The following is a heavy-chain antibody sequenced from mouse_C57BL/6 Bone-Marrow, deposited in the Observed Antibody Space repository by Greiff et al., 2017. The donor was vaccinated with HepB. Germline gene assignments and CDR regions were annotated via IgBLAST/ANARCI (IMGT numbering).Heavy chain of an antibody. CDR2: INPGSGGT. D-gene: IGHD2-4*01. V-gene: IGHV1-54*01. CDR1: GYAFTNYL. CDR3: ARSEGDYDGFAY. Sequence: VQLQQSGAELVRPGTSVKVSCKASGYAFTNYLIEWVKQRPGQGLEWIGVINPGSGGTNYNEKFKGKATLTADKSSSTAYMQLSSLTSEDSAVYFCARSEGDYDGFAYWGQGTLVTVSA. J-gene: IGHJ3*01.